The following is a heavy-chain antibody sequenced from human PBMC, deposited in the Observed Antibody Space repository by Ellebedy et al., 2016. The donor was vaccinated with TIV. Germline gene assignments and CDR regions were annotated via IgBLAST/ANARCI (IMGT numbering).Heavy chain of an antibody. V-gene: IGHV4-34*01. CDR3: ARGKGLPERGDYMDV. Sequence: SETLSLXXAVYGESFSGFYWSWIRQPPGKGLEWIGEINHSGNTNYNPPLKSRVTLSVDTSKNQFSLKLRSVIAADTAVYFCARGKGLPERGDYMDVWGKGTTVTVSS. CDR2: INHSGNT. CDR1: GESFSGFY. J-gene: IGHJ6*03. D-gene: IGHD2-15*01.